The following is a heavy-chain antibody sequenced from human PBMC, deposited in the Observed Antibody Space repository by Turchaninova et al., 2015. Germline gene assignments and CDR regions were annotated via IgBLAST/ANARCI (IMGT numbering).Heavy chain of an antibody. J-gene: IGHJ4*02. Sequence: QVQLQQWGAGLLKPSQTLSLTCAVYGGSFSGYYWTWIRQPPGKGLECIGETTRSGGTNYNPSLKGRVTLSVDTSKNQFSLKLTSVTAADTAVYYCARGPSPYIPKEVVEYYDYWGRGTPVTVSS. CDR1: GGSFSGYY. CDR2: TTRSGGT. D-gene: IGHD2-21*01. V-gene: IGHV4-34*01. CDR3: ARGPSPYIPKEVVEYYDY.